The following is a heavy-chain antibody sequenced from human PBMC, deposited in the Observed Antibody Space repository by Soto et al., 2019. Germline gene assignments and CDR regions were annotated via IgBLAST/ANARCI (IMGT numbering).Heavy chain of an antibody. D-gene: IGHD3-22*01. CDR3: TRVPGGGSGYYYEIWNRDYYYYGMDV. CDR1: GFTFGDYA. Sequence: QSGGSLRLSCTASGFTFGDYAMSWVRQAPGKGLEWVGFIRSKAYGGTTEYAASVKGRFTISRDDSKSIAYLQMNSLKTEDTAVYYCTRVPGGGSGYYYEIWNRDYYYYGMDVWGQGTTVTVSS. J-gene: IGHJ6*02. V-gene: IGHV3-49*04. CDR2: IRSKAYGGTT.